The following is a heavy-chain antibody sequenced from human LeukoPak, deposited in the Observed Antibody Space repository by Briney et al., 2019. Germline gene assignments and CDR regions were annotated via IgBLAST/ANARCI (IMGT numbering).Heavy chain of an antibody. D-gene: IGHD5-18*01. V-gene: IGHV3-7*04. CDR1: GFTFSVYW. CDR2: IKEDGSEK. Sequence: GGSLRLSCAASGFTFSVYWMSWVRQAPGKGLEWVANIKEDGSEKNYVDSVKGRFTISRDNAKNSLYLQTNSLRAEDTAVYYCARDHHPFTAWGQGTLVTVSS. CDR3: ARDHHPFTA. J-gene: IGHJ4*02.